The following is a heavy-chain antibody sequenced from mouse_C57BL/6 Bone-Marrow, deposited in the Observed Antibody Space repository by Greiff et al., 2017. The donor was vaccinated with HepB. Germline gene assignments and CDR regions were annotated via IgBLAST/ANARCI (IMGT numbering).Heavy chain of an antibody. Sequence: QVQLKQSGAELVRPGTSVKVSCKASGYAFTNYLIEWVKQRPGQGLEWIGVINPGSGGTNYNEKFKGKATLTADKSSSTAYMQLSSLTSEDSAVYFCASYYGSSPHAMDYWGQGTSVTVSS. V-gene: IGHV1-54*01. D-gene: IGHD1-1*01. CDR1: GYAFTNYL. CDR2: INPGSGGT. CDR3: ASYYGSSPHAMDY. J-gene: IGHJ4*01.